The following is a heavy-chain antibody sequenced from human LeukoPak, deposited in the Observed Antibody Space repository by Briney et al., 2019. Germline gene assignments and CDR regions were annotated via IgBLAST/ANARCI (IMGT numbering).Heavy chain of an antibody. V-gene: IGHV5-51*01. CDR2: IYPGDSNT. J-gene: IGHJ4*02. CDR3: ARLKDTAMAIFDY. Sequence: GESLKISCKGSGYSFTTYWIGWVRQMPGKGLEWMGIIYPGDSNTRYSPSFQGQVTISADKSISTAYLQWSSLKASDTAMYYCARLKDTAMAIFDYWGQGTLVTVSS. CDR1: GYSFTTYW. D-gene: IGHD5-18*01.